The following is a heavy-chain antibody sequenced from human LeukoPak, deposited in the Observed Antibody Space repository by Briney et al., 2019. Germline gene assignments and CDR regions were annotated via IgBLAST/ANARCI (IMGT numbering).Heavy chain of an antibody. CDR2: IYHSGST. Sequence: PSETLSLTCAVSGGSISSGGYSWSWIRQPPGKGLEWIGYIYHSGSTYYNPSLKSRVTISVDRSKNQFSLKLGSVTAADTAVYYCARLSATPSYYYGMDVWGQGTTVTVSS. CDR3: ARLSATPSYYYGMDV. J-gene: IGHJ6*02. V-gene: IGHV4-30-2*01. CDR1: GGSISSGGYS. D-gene: IGHD2-2*01.